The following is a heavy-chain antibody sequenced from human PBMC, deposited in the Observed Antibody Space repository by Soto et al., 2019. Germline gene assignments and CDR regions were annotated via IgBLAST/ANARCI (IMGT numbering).Heavy chain of an antibody. CDR3: ARDFYYCSSGYYIRVGLIDY. CDR1: GGTFSSYA. V-gene: IGHV1-69*01. CDR2: IIPIFGTA. D-gene: IGHD3-22*01. Sequence: QVQLVQSGAEVKKPGSSVKVSCKASGGTFSSYAISWVRQAPGQGLEWMGGIIPIFGTANYAQKFQGRVTITADESTSTAYMELSSVRSEDTAVYSCARDFYYCSSGYYIRVGLIDYWGQGTLVTVSS. J-gene: IGHJ4*02.